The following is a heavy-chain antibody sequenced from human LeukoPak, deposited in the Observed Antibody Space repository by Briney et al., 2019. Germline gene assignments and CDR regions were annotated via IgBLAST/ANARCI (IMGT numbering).Heavy chain of an antibody. J-gene: IGHJ4*02. Sequence: PGGSLRLSCAASGFTFSGYLMGWLRQAPGKGLEWVANIKQDGSDKYYVDSVKGRFTISRDNAKNSLHLQMNSLRAEDTAVYYCARGITADYWGQGIQVTVSS. CDR2: IKQDGSDK. CDR1: GFTFSGYL. D-gene: IGHD5-18*01. CDR3: ARGITADY. V-gene: IGHV3-7*05.